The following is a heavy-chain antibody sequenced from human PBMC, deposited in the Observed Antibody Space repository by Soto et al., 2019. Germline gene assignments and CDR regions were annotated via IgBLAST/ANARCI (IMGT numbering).Heavy chain of an antibody. V-gene: IGHV3-21*01. CDR3: ARDRRAGGNSAFYFDF. CDR2: IGLRNDI. J-gene: IGHJ4*02. Sequence: GGSLRLSCEASVFSFSTYGVHLVRQAPGKGLECVSSIGLRNDIYYSESVKGRFTISRDNAKNSVSLHMTSLRDEDTAVYYCARDRRAGGNSAFYFDFWGKGAQVT. D-gene: IGHD3-16*01. CDR1: VFSFSTYG.